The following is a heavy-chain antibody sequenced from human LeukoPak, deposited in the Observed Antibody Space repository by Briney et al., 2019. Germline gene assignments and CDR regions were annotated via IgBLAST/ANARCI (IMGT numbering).Heavy chain of an antibody. J-gene: IGHJ4*02. CDR2: ISGSGGST. Sequence: PGGSLRLSCAASGFTFSSYAMSWVRQAPGKGLEWVSAISGSGGSTYYADSVKGRFTISRDNSKNTLYLQMNSLRAEDTAVYYCARPSYSSGWYVISNWGQGTLVTVSS. D-gene: IGHD6-19*01. CDR1: GFTFSSYA. V-gene: IGHV3-23*01. CDR3: ARPSYSSGWYVISN.